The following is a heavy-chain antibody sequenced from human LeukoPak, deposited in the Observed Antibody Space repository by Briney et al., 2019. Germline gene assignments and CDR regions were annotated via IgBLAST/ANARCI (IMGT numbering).Heavy chain of an antibody. CDR2: IYYSGST. V-gene: IGHV4-59*01. D-gene: IGHD1-26*01. J-gene: IGHJ4*02. CDR1: GGSISSYY. CDR3: AREGQWEPTIEKDSYYFDY. Sequence: PSETLSLTCTVSGGSISSYYWSWIRQPPGKGLEWIGYIYYSGSTNYNPSLKSRVTISVDTSKNQFSLKLSSVTAADTAVYYCAREGQWEPTIEKDSYYFDYWGQGTLVTVSS.